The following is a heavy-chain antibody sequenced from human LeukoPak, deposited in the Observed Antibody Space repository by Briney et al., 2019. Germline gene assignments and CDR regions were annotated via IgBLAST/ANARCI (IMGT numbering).Heavy chain of an antibody. D-gene: IGHD5-24*01. J-gene: IGHJ4*02. Sequence: GGSLRLSCVASGFTFSRSEMNWVRQAPGKGLEWVSYISGGSDFIYYTDSVKGRFTISRDNSKNSLYMEMNNLRADDTAVCYCAKGDWPINYWGQGTLVTVSS. V-gene: IGHV3-48*03. CDR2: ISGGSDFI. CDR3: AKGDWPINY. CDR1: GFTFSRSE.